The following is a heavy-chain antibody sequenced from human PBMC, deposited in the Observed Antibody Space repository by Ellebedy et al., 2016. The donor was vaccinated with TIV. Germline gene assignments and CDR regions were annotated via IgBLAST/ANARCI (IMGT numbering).Heavy chain of an antibody. CDR3: ARVIGLLDCDGATCSPPPPLDY. V-gene: IGHV1-46*01. CDR1: GYAFTGYY. Sequence: ASVKVSCKASGYAFTGYYIHWVRQAPGQGLEWMGIINPSGGSTTYAQKFQGRVTMTRDMSTSTVYMELRSLRSDDPAVYYCARVIGLLDCDGATCSPPPPLDYWGQGTLVTVSS. D-gene: IGHD2-21*01. CDR2: INPSGGST. J-gene: IGHJ4*02.